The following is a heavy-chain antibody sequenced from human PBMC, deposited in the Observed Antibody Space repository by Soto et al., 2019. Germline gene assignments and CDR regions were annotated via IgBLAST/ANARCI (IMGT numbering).Heavy chain of an antibody. J-gene: IGHJ3*02. CDR1: GFTFSSYA. CDR2: ISGTGGST. CDR3: AKTVDIVVVPARYGGVLGAFDI. V-gene: IGHV3-23*01. Sequence: EVQLLESGGGLVQPGGSLRLSCAASGFTFSSYAMSWVRQAPGKGLEWVSAISGTGGSTYYADSVKGRFTISRDNSKNTLYLQMNSLRAEDTAVYYCAKTVDIVVVPARYGGVLGAFDIWGQGTMVTVSS. D-gene: IGHD2-2*01.